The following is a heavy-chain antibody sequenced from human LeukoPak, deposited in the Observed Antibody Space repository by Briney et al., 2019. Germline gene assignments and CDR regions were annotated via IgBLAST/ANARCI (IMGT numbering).Heavy chain of an antibody. J-gene: IGHJ4*02. Sequence: ASVKVSCKASGYTFTSYGISWVRQAPGQGLEWMGWISAYNGNTNYVQKLQGRVTMTTDTSTSTAYMELRSLRSDDTAVYYCAGGAYYYGSGSSPFDYWGQGTLVTVSS. D-gene: IGHD3-10*01. CDR1: GYTFTSYG. CDR2: ISAYNGNT. V-gene: IGHV1-18*01. CDR3: AGGAYYYGSGSSPFDY.